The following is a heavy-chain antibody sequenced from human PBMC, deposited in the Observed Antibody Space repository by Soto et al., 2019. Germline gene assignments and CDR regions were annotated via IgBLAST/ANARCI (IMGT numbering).Heavy chain of an antibody. Sequence: QVQLQESGPGLVKPSETLSLTCTVSGGSISNYYWSWIRQPPGKGLEWIGYIYYTGSTNYNPSLMSRVDISVDTSENQFSLRLISVTAAVTAIYYCARGRDWLDYWCQGTLVTVSS. V-gene: IGHV4-59*01. D-gene: IGHD3-9*01. CDR3: ARGRDWLDY. J-gene: IGHJ4*02. CDR2: IYYTGST. CDR1: GGSISNYY.